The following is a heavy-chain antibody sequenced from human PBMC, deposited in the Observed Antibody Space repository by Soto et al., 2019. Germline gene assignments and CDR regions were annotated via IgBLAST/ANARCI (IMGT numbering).Heavy chain of an antibody. CDR2: ISGSGGST. CDR1: GFTFSSYA. D-gene: IGHD3-9*01. V-gene: IGHV3-23*01. J-gene: IGHJ4*02. Sequence: HPGGSLRLSCAASGFTFSSYAMRWVRQAPGKGLEWVSAISGSGGSTYYADSVKGRFTISRDNSKNTVYLQMNSLRGEDTAVYYCAREVPTYYVILTDYSSPQLPDYWGQGTLVTGSS. CDR3: AREVPTYYVILTDYSSPQLPDY.